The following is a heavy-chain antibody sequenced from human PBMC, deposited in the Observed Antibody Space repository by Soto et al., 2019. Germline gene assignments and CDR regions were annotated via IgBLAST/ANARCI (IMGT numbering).Heavy chain of an antibody. CDR3: ARDLGIAARRYFDY. V-gene: IGHV4-59*01. Sequence: SETLSLTCTVSGGSISSYYWSWIRQPPGKGLEWIGYIYYSGSTNYNPSLKSRVTISVDTSKNQFSLKLSSVTAADTAVYYCARDLGIAARRYFDYWGQGTLVTVSS. J-gene: IGHJ4*02. CDR1: GGSISSYY. CDR2: IYYSGST. D-gene: IGHD6-13*01.